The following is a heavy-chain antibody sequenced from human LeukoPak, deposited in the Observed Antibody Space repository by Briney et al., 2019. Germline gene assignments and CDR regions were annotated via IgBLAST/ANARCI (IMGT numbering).Heavy chain of an antibody. CDR3: ARDFPGYNWFDP. CDR1: GGSISSYY. V-gene: IGHV4-59*12. D-gene: IGHD7-27*01. J-gene: IGHJ5*02. CDR2: IYCSGST. Sequence: ASETLSLTCTVSGGSISSYYWSWIRQPPGKGLEWIGYIYCSGSTNYNPSLKSRVTISVDTSKNQFSLKLSSVTAADTAVYYCARDFPGYNWFDPWGQGTLVTVSS.